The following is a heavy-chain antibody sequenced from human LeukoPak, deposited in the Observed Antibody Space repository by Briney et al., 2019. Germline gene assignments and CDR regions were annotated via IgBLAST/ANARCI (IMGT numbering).Heavy chain of an antibody. CDR1: GGSISSYY. D-gene: IGHD3-22*01. CDR2: IYYSGST. J-gene: IGHJ3*02. Sequence: SETLSLTCTVSGGSISSYYWSWIRQPPGKGLEWIGYIYYSGSTNYNPSLKSRVTISVDTSKNQFSLKLSSVTAADTAVYSCARATYYYDSSAAFDIWGQGTMVTVSS. V-gene: IGHV4-59*01. CDR3: ARATYYYDSSAAFDI.